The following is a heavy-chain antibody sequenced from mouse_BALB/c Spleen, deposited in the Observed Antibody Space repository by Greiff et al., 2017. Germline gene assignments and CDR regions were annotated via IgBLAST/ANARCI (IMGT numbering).Heavy chain of an antibody. CDR3: ARDKDGSFDY. Sequence: VQLVESGPGLVAPSQSLSITCTVSGFSLTSYGVHWVRQPPGKGLEWLGMIWGDGSTDYNSALKSRLSISKDNSKSQVFLKMNSLQTDDTARYYCARDKDGSFDYWGQGTTLTVSS. D-gene: IGHD1-1*01. CDR2: IWGDGST. CDR1: GFSLTSYG. J-gene: IGHJ2*01. V-gene: IGHV2-6-7*01.